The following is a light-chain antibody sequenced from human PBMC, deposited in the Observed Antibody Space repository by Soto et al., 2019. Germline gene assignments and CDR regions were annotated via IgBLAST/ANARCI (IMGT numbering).Light chain of an antibody. CDR2: DAS. V-gene: IGKV3-11*01. CDR1: QSVSSY. Sequence: EIALTQSPATLSLSPGERATLSCRASQSVSSYLAWYQQKSGQAPRLLIYDASNRASGIPARFSGSGSGTDFTLTISSLEPEDFAIYYCQQRFNRPTFGQGTKVDIK. CDR3: QQRFNRPT. J-gene: IGKJ1*01.